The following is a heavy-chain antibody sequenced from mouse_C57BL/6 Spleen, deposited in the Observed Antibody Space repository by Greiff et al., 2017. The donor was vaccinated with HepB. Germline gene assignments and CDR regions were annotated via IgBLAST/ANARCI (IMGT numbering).Heavy chain of an antibody. Sequence: EVNVVESGGGLVQPGGSLSLSCAASGFTFTDYYMSWVRQPPGKALEWLGFIRNKANGYTTEYSASVKGRFTISRDNSQSILYLQMNALRAEDSATYYCARPVSYDAMDYWGQGTSVTVSS. J-gene: IGHJ4*01. CDR2: IRNKANGYTT. V-gene: IGHV7-3*01. CDR3: ARPVSYDAMDY. CDR1: GFTFTDYY.